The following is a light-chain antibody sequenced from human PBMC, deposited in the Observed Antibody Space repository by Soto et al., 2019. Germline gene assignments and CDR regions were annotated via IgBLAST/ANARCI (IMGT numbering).Light chain of an antibody. CDR2: EVR. J-gene: IGLJ1*01. V-gene: IGLV2-14*01. CDR3: SSYTGSTTLV. CDR1: SDVGGYDH. Sequence: SALTQPASLSGSPGQSITISCTGTSDVGGYDHVSWYQQHPGKAPKVLIYEVRDRPSGVSDRFSGSKSANTASLTISGLQAEDEADYYCSSYTGSTTLVFGTGTKLTVL.